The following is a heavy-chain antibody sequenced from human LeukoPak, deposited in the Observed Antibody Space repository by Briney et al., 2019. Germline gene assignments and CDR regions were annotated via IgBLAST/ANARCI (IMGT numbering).Heavy chain of an antibody. V-gene: IGHV4-30-2*01. CDR2: IYHSGST. J-gene: IGHJ4*02. CDR1: GGSISSGGYS. CDR3: ASYGGDCFDY. D-gene: IGHD4-23*01. Sequence: SQTLSLACAVSGGSISSGGYSWSWIRQPPGKGLEWIGYIYHSGSTYYNPSLKSRVTISVDRSKNQFSLKLSSVTAADTAVYYCASYGGDCFDYWGQGTLVTVSS.